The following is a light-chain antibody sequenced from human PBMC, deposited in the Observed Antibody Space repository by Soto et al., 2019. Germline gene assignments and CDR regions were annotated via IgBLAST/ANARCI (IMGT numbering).Light chain of an antibody. V-gene: IGKV1-39*01. CDR2: AAS. Sequence: DIQMTQPPSSLSASVGDRVTITCRASQSISSYLNWYQQKPGKAPKLLIYAASSLQSGVPSRFSGTGSFKGLALTSSSLQPEDFRTYHCAQSYSTLRGVGQGPKVHIK. J-gene: IGKJ1*01. CDR1: QSISSY. CDR3: AQSYSTLRG.